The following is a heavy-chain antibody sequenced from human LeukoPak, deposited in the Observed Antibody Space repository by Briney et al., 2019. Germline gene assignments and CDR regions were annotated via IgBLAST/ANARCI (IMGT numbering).Heavy chain of an antibody. CDR1: GGSISSYY. V-gene: IGHV3-23*01. J-gene: IGHJ4*02. D-gene: IGHD6-19*01. CDR2: ISGSGGST. CDR3: AKMGSSGWYGGVLVDY. Sequence: HPSETLSLTCTVSGGSISSYYWSWVRQAPGKGLEWVSAISGSGGSTYYADSVKGRLTISRDNSKNTLYLQMNSLRAEDTAVYYCAKMGSSGWYGGVLVDYWGQGTLVTVSS.